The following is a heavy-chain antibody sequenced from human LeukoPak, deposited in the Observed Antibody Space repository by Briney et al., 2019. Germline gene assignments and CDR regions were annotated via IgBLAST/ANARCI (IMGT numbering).Heavy chain of an antibody. V-gene: IGHV3-11*04. D-gene: IGHD5-24*01. CDR2: ISSSGDTI. CDR1: GFTFSDYY. CDR3: ATEITPYYYMDV. Sequence: GGSLRLSCAASGFTFSDYYMNWIRQAPGKGLEWVSYISSSGDTIYYADSVKGRFTISRDNAKTSLYLQMNSLRAEDTAVYYCATEITPYYYMDVWGKGTTVTVSS. J-gene: IGHJ6*03.